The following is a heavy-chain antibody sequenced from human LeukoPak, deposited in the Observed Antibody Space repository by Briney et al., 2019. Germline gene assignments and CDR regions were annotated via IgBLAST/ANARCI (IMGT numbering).Heavy chain of an antibody. J-gene: IGHJ4*02. CDR1: GFTFSSYS. CDR3: ARDRVAGIFDY. V-gene: IGHV3-21*01. Sequence: GGSLRLSCAASGFTFSSYSMNWVRQAPGKGLEWVSSISSSSSYIYYADSVKGRFTISRDNAKNSLYLQMNSLRAEDTAAYYCARDRVAGIFDYWGQGTLVTVSS. CDR2: ISSSSSYI. D-gene: IGHD6-19*01.